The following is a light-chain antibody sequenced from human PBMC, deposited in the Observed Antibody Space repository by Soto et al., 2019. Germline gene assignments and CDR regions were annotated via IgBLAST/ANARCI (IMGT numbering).Light chain of an antibody. CDR2: GAS. J-gene: IGKJ1*01. Sequence: EIVMTQSPATLSVSPGERATLSCRASQSVSSNLAWYQQKPGQAPRLLIYGASTRATGIPARFSGSGSGTEFTLTIGSLQSEDFAVYYCQQYNNWPPVWTFGQGTKVEIK. CDR3: QQYNNWPPVWT. CDR1: QSVSSN. V-gene: IGKV3-15*01.